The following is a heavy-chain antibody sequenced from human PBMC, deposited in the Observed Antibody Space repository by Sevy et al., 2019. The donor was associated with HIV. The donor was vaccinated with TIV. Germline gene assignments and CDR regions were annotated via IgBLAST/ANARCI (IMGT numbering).Heavy chain of an antibody. V-gene: IGHV4-59*13. CDR1: GGSISSYY. CDR2: IYYSGST. J-gene: IGHJ4*02. Sequence: SETLSLTCTVSGGSISSYYWSWIRQPPGKGLEWIGYIYYSGSTNYNPSLKSRFTISVDTSKNQFSMKLSSVTAADTAVYYCASQPQYYYDSSGYPQYYFDYWGQGTLVTVSS. D-gene: IGHD3-22*01. CDR3: ASQPQYYYDSSGYPQYYFDY.